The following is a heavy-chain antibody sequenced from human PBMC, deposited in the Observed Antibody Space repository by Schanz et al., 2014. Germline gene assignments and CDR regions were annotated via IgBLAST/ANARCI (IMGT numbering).Heavy chain of an antibody. Sequence: VQLVDSGGGLVKPGGSLRLSCTVSGFPFSDYFMAWIRQPPGRGLEWVSAISGRDGSTYYADSVRGRFTISRDNSKNTLYLQMNSLRAEDTAVYYCAKGRFGELSAFDIWGQGTIVTVSS. D-gene: IGHD3-10*01. CDR1: GFPFSDYF. V-gene: IGHV3-23*04. CDR3: AKGRFGELSAFDI. J-gene: IGHJ3*02. CDR2: ISGRDGST.